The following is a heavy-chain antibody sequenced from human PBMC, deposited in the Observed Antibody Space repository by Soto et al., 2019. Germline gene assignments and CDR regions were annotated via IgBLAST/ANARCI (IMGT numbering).Heavy chain of an antibody. CDR1: GFTFGNYV. V-gene: IGHV3-23*01. D-gene: IGHD3-22*01. J-gene: IGHJ4*02. CDR3: AKDLYYHDSSSYSAQPAGLH. Sequence: PGGSLRLSCATSGFTFGNYVMTWVRQAPGKGLEWVSGISASGSSTYYADSVKGRFTISRDNSKNTLYLQMNSLRAEDTAVFYCAKDLYYHDSSSYSAQPAGLHWGRGTLVTVSS. CDR2: ISASGSST.